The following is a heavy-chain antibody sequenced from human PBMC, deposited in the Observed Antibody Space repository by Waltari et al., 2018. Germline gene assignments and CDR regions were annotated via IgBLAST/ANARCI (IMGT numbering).Heavy chain of an antibody. CDR3: AKRSYGGGGYSEMNFDY. Sequence: EVQLVESGGGLVQPGGSLRLSCAASGFTFSSYAMSWVRQAPGKGLEWVSAISGRGGSTYYADSVKGRFTISRDNSKNTLYLQMNSLRAEDTAVYYCAKRSYGGGGYSEMNFDYWGQGTLVTVSS. D-gene: IGHD2-15*01. CDR2: ISGRGGST. V-gene: IGHV3-23*04. J-gene: IGHJ4*02. CDR1: GFTFSSYA.